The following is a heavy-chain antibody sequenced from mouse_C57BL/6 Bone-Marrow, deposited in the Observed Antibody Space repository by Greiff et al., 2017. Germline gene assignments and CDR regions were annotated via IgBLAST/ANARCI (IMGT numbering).Heavy chain of an antibody. Sequence: VQLQESGAELMKPGASVKLSCKATGYTFTGYWIEWVKQRPGHGLEWIGEILPGSGSTNNNEKFKGKATFTADTSSNTAYMQLSSLTTEDSAIYYCARDYPDYWGQGTTLTVSS. J-gene: IGHJ2*01. CDR2: ILPGSGST. CDR1: GYTFTGYW. CDR3: ARDYPDY. V-gene: IGHV1-9*01. D-gene: IGHD1-1*02.